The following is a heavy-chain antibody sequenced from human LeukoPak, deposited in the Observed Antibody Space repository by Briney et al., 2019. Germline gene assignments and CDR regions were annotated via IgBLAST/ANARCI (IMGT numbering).Heavy chain of an antibody. V-gene: IGHV1-2*02. CDR2: INPNGVT. Sequence: GASVKVSCKASGYTFTGYYMHWVRQAPGQELEWMGWINPNGVTNYAQKFQGRVTMTGDTSITTAYMELSSLRSDDTAVYYCARWAYMGAAAPFDYWGQGTLVTVSS. J-gene: IGHJ4*02. D-gene: IGHD6-13*01. CDR3: ARWAYMGAAAPFDY. CDR1: GYTFTGYY.